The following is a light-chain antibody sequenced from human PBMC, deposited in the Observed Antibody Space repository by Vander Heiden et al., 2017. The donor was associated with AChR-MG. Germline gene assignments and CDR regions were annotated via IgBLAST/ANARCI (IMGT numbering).Light chain of an antibody. CDR3: QQNNNWPPWT. CDR1: QSVSSN. CDR2: GAS. Sequence: EIVMTQSPATLSVSPGERATLSCRASQSVSSNLAWYQQKPGQAPRLHIYGASTRATGIPARFSGSGSGTEFTLTISSLQSEDFAVYYCQQNNNWPPWTFGQGTKVEIK. V-gene: IGKV3-15*01. J-gene: IGKJ1*01.